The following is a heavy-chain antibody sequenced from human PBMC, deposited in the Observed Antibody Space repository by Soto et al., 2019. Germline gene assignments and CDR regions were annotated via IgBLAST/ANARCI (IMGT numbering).Heavy chain of an antibody. J-gene: IGHJ3*02. V-gene: IGHV1-18*01. CDR2: ISAYNGNT. CDR3: ARPHQLPDAFDI. Sequence: ASVKVSCKASGYTFTSYGISWVRQAPGQGLEWMGWISAYNGNTNYAQKLQGRVTMTTDTSTRTAYVELRSLRSDDTAVYYCARPHQLPDAFDIWGQGTMVTVSS. CDR1: GYTFTSYG. D-gene: IGHD2-2*01.